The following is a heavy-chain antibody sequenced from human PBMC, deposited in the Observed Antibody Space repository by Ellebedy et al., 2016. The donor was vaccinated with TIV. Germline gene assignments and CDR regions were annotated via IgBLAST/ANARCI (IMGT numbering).Heavy chain of an antibody. J-gene: IGHJ4*02. V-gene: IGHV4-34*01. CDR1: GGSFSGYY. CDR3: TRSSGWDRFDY. Sequence: MPSETLSLTCAVYGGSFSGYYWSWIRQPPGKGLEWIGEINHSGSTNYNPSLKSRVTIAVDKSKKQISLKLSSVTAADTAVYYCTRSSGWDRFDYWGQGTLVTVSS. CDR2: INHSGST. D-gene: IGHD6-19*01.